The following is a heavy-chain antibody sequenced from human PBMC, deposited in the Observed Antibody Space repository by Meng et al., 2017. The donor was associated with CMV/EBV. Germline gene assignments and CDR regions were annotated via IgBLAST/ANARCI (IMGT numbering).Heavy chain of an antibody. V-gene: IGHV1-2*02. D-gene: IGHD3-16*01. J-gene: IGHJ4*02. CDR3: AAEILRITAGDY. CDR2: INPRTGGT. Sequence: ASVKVSCKTSGYAFTAYYIHWVQQAPGQGLEWMGDINPRTGGTDLAQRFQGSVTLTRDTSITTAYMEVRNLRSDDTAVYYCAAEILRITAGDYWGQGTLVTVSS. CDR1: GYAFTAYY.